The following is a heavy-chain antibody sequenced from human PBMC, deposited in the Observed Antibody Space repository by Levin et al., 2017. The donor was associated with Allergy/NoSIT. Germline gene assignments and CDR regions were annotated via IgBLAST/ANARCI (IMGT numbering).Heavy chain of an antibody. CDR3: ARDNIGLPDAFDI. CDR1: GFTFDDYA. Sequence: SLKISCAASGFTFDDYAMHWVRQAPGKGLEWVSGISWNSRSIGYADSVKGRFTISRDNAKNSLYLQMNSLRTEDTALYYCARDNIGLPDAFDIWGQGTMVIVSS. V-gene: IGHV3-9*01. D-gene: IGHD3-10*01. J-gene: IGHJ3*02. CDR2: ISWNSRSI.